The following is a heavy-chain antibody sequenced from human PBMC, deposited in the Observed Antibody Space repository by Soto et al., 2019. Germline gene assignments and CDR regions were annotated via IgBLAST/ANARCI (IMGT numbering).Heavy chain of an antibody. CDR3: ARDLDLRDFWSGHFGGVWFDP. V-gene: IGHV3-7*01. J-gene: IGHJ5*02. CDR1: GFTFSSYW. CDR2: IKPDGSEK. Sequence: EVQLVESGGGLVQPGGSLRLSCAASGFTFSSYWMSWVRQAPGKGLEWVANIKPDGSEKYYVDSVKGRFTISRDNAKNSLYLQMNSPRAADTAVYYCARDLDLRDFWSGHFGGVWFDPWGQGTLVTVSS. D-gene: IGHD3-3*01.